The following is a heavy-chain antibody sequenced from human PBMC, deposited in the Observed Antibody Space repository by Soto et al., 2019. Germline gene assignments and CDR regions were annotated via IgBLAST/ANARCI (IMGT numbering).Heavy chain of an antibody. Sequence: GGSLRLSCAASGFSLSTNTMHWVRQVPGKGLEWVASISNDGRRKYYADFVKGRFTISRDTANNILYLEMNSLRAEDTSLYYSARVATAMTYDFWGQGTQVTVSS. CDR1: GFSLSTNT. CDR2: ISNDGRRK. J-gene: IGHJ4*02. V-gene: IGHV3-30*04. CDR3: ARVATAMTYDF. D-gene: IGHD2-21*02.